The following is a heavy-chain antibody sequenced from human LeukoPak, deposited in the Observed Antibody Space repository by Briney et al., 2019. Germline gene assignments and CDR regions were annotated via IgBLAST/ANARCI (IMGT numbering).Heavy chain of an antibody. CDR2: ISGSGGST. D-gene: IGHD3-3*01. J-gene: IGHJ4*02. CDR1: XYA. CDR3: AKHGYDFWSGTFDY. V-gene: IGHV3-23*01. Sequence: XYAXXXVRQAPGKGLEWXXAISGSGGSTYYADSVKGRFTISRDNSKNTLYLQMNSLRAEDTAVYYCAKHGYDFWSGTFDYWGQGTLVTVSS.